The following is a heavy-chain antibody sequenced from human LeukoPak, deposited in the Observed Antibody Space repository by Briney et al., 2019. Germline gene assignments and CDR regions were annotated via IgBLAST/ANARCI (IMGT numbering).Heavy chain of an antibody. D-gene: IGHD5-18*01. Sequence: GESLKISCKGSGYMFTRYWIAWVRQMPGKGLEWMGIIYPADSDTRYSPSFQGQVTISADKSISTAYLQWSSLKASDTAMYYCARGDTTMVPGYFDFWGQGTLVTVSS. J-gene: IGHJ4*02. CDR3: ARGDTTMVPGYFDF. CDR2: IYPADSDT. CDR1: GYMFTRYW. V-gene: IGHV5-51*01.